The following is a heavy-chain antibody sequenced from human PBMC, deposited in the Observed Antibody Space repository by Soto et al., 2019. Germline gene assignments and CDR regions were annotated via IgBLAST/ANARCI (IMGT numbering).Heavy chain of an antibody. CDR3: ARFCSSTSCYRQFDY. D-gene: IGHD2-2*02. J-gene: IGHJ4*02. CDR1: GFSFSDYE. Sequence: GGSLRLSCAASGFSFSDYEMNWVRQAPGKGLEWVSYISTTAGTIYYADPVRGRFTISRDNTKNSLYLQMNSLRAEDTAVYYCARFCSSTSCYRQFDYWGQGTLVTVSS. V-gene: IGHV3-48*03. CDR2: ISTTAGTI.